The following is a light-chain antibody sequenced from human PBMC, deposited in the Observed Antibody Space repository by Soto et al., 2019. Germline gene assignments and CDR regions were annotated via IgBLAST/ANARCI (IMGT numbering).Light chain of an antibody. V-gene: IGKV3-20*01. J-gene: IGKJ2*01. CDR3: QQYGDSPRT. Sequence: EIVLTQSPGTLSLSPGERATLSCRASHHVDQNFLAWYQQKPGQAPRLLIYFVSNRAAGVPDRFSGSGSGTDFTLTISRLEPEDFALYYCQQYGDSPRTFGQGTKVDVK. CDR1: HHVDQNF. CDR2: FVS.